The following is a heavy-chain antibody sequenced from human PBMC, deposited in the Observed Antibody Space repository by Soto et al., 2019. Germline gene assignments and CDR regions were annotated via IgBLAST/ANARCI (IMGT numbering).Heavy chain of an antibody. CDR3: AHIFDFDWVWAFEY. D-gene: IGHD3-9*01. V-gene: IGHV2-5*02. CDR2: IYWDDDK. J-gene: IGHJ4*02. CDR1: GFSLDTSGVG. Sequence: QITLKESGPTLVKPTQTLTLTRTFSGFSLDTSGVGVGWIRQPPGKTLEWLALIYWDDDKRYSPSLNSRLTITKDTSKNQVVLRMTNVDPVDTATYYCAHIFDFDWVWAFEYWGQGALVTVSS.